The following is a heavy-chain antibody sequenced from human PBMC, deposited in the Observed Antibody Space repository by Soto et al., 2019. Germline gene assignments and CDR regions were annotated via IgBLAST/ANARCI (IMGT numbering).Heavy chain of an antibody. CDR2: ISSSSSYI. Sequence: EVQLVESGGGLVKPGGSLRLSCAASAFTFSSYSMNWVRQAPGKGLEWVSSISSSSSYIYYADSVKGRFTISRDNAKNSLYLQMNSLRAEDTAVYYCARDSGSYKPASCDYWGQGTLVTVSS. D-gene: IGHD1-26*01. V-gene: IGHV3-21*01. CDR1: AFTFSSYS. CDR3: ARDSGSYKPASCDY. J-gene: IGHJ4*02.